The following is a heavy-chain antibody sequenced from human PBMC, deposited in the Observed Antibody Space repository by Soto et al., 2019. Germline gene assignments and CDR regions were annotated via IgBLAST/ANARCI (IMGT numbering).Heavy chain of an antibody. D-gene: IGHD2-2*01. CDR1: GYSFTSYW. CDR3: ARGYCTTTICDPWFDP. CDR2: IYPGDSDT. V-gene: IGHV5-51*01. Sequence: GESLKISCTGVGYSFTSYWIGWVRQMPGKGLEWMGIIYPGDSDTRYSPSFQGQVTISADKSVTTAYLQWSSLKASDTAMYYCARGYCTTTICDPWFDPWGQGTLVTVSS. J-gene: IGHJ5*02.